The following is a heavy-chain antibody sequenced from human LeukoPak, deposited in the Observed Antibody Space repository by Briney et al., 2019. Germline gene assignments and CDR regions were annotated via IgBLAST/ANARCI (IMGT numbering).Heavy chain of an antibody. D-gene: IGHD5-18*01. CDR3: ARPRRGYTYSYDAFDI. Sequence: GESLKISCKGSGYSFTSYWIGWVRQMAGKGLEWMGIIYPDDSDIRYSPSFQGQVTISADKSISTAYLQWSSLKASDTAMYYCARPRRGYTYSYDAFDIWGQGTLATVSS. CDR2: IYPDDSDI. V-gene: IGHV5-51*01. CDR1: GYSFTSYW. J-gene: IGHJ3*02.